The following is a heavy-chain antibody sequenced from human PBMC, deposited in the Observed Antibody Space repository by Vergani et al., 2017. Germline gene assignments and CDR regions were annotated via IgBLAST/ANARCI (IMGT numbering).Heavy chain of an antibody. J-gene: IGHJ6*03. V-gene: IGHV4-59*01. Sequence: QVQLQESGPGLVKPSETLSLTCTVSGGSISSYYWSWIRQPPGKGLEWIGYIYYSGSTNYNPSLRSRVTISLDTSKNQFSLKLSSVTAADTAVYYCAKSTSGYYNDYGDYGGNYYYYYYMDVWGKGTTVTVSS. D-gene: IGHD4-17*01. CDR1: GGSISSYY. CDR3: AKSTSGYYNDYGDYGGNYYYYYYMDV. CDR2: IYYSGST.